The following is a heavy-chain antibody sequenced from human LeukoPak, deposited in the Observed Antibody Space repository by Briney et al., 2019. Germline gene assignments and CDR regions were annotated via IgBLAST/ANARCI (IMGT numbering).Heavy chain of an antibody. CDR1: GFTFSSYA. CDR2: ISGNGGST. V-gene: IGHV3-23*01. J-gene: IGHJ4*02. Sequence: GGSLRLSCAASGFTFSSYAMSWVRQAPGKGLEWVSGISGNGGSTYYADSVKGRFTISRDNSKNTVYVQMDSLRAEDTAVYYCAKDLKRCGGDCYPRVDYWGQGTLVTVSS. CDR3: AKDLKRCGGDCYPRVDY. D-gene: IGHD2-21*01.